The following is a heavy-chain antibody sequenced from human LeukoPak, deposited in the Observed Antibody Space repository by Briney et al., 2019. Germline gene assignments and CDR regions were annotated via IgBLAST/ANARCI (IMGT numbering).Heavy chain of an antibody. V-gene: IGHV3-21*01. J-gene: IGHJ4*02. CDR2: ISSSGTFI. CDR3: ARDQGSYTDYEVDY. Sequence: GGSLRLSCVTSGFSFNRYSMNWVRQAPGKGLEWVSFISSSGTFIYYEDSVKGRFIITRDNAKKSLFLQLNSLRPEDTGVHYCARDQGSYTDYEVDYWGQGTLVTVSS. CDR1: GFSFNRYS. D-gene: IGHD5-12*01.